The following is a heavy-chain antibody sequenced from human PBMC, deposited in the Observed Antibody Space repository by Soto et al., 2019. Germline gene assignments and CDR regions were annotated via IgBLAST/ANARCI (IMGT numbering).Heavy chain of an antibody. CDR2: INHSGST. CDR3: ARGIEGVRIAARRGEYGMDV. CDR1: GGSFSGYY. Sequence: SETLSLTCAVYGGSFSGYYWSWIRQPPGKGLEWIGEINHSGSTNYNPSLKSRVTISVDTSKNQFSLKLSSVTAADTAVYYCARGIEGVRIAARRGEYGMDVWGQGTTVTVSS. V-gene: IGHV4-34*01. D-gene: IGHD6-6*01. J-gene: IGHJ6*02.